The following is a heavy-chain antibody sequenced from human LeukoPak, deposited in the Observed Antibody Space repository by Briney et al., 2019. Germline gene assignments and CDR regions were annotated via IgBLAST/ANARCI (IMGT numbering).Heavy chain of an antibody. D-gene: IGHD2-2*02. CDR1: GYTFTSYY. CDR2: IIPILGIA. Sequence: ASVKVSCKASGYTFTSYYMHWVRQAPGQGLGWMGRIIPILGIANYAQKFQGRVTITADKSTSTAYMELSSLRSEDTAVYYCATRYCSSTSCYTNWFDPWGQGTLVTVSS. J-gene: IGHJ5*02. V-gene: IGHV1-69*02. CDR3: ATRYCSSTSCYTNWFDP.